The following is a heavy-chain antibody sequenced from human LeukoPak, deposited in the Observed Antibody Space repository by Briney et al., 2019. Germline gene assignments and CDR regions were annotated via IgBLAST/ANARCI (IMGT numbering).Heavy chain of an antibody. Sequence: KSGGSLRLSCAASGFTFSSHSMNWVRQAPGEGLEWVSSIGSSSSTIYYVDSVKGRFTISRDNAKNSLYLQMNSLRGEDTAVYYCARETSEAFDIWGQGTMVTVSS. CDR2: IGSSSSTI. V-gene: IGHV3-21*01. CDR1: GFTFSSHS. CDR3: ARETSEAFDI. J-gene: IGHJ3*02.